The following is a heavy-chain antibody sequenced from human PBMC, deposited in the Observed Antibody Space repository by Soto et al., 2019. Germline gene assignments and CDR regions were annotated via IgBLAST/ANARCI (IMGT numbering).Heavy chain of an antibody. V-gene: IGHV1-69*01. Sequence: QVQLVQSGAEVKKPGSSVKVSCKASGGTFSSYAISWVRQAPGQGLEWMGGIIPIFGTANYAQKFQGRVTITADESTSTAYRELSRVRSEDTAVYYCARNEIWSSTSCDMERLDYWGQGTLVTVSS. CDR2: IIPIFGTA. J-gene: IGHJ4*02. CDR3: ARNEIWSSTSCDMERLDY. CDR1: GGTFSSYA. D-gene: IGHD2-2*02.